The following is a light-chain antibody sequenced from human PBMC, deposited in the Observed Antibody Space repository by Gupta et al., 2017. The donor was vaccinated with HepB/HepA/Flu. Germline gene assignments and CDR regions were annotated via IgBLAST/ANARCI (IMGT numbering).Light chain of an antibody. Sequence: DIVMTQSPDSLAVSLGERATINCKSSQSVLYSSSNKNYFAWYQQKPAQSPKLLIYLASTREAGVSDRFCGSGGGKDLTLTTSSRQEEEVAVYYCQQNENNPSVTFGQGTHVDIK. CDR1: QSVLYSSSNKNY. CDR2: LAS. CDR3: QQNENNPSVT. J-gene: IGKJ5*01. V-gene: IGKV4-1*01.